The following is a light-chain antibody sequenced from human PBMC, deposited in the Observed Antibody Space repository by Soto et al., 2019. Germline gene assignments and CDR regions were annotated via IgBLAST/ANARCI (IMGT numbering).Light chain of an antibody. CDR2: GAS. J-gene: IGKJ5*01. CDR1: QSVSSIY. Sequence: EIVLTQSPGTLSLSQGERATLSCRASQSVSSIYLAWYQQKPGQAPRLLIYGASSRATGIPDRFSGSGFGTHFTLTISSLEPEDFAVYYCQQRSNFITFGQGTRLEIK. CDR3: QQRSNFIT. V-gene: IGKV3D-20*02.